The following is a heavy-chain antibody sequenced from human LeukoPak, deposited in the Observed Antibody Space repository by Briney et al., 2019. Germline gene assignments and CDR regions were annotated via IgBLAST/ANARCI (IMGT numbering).Heavy chain of an antibody. V-gene: IGHV4-39*01. D-gene: IGHD6-6*01. J-gene: IGHJ4*02. CDR2: IYYSGST. CDR3: ARPGSSGTPFD. CDR1: GGSISSSSYY. Sequence: SETLSLTCTVSGGSISSSSYYWGWIRQPPGKGLEWIGSIYYSGSTYYNPSLKSRVTISVDTSKNQFSLRLSSVTAADTAVYYCARPGSSGTPFDWGQGTLVTVSS.